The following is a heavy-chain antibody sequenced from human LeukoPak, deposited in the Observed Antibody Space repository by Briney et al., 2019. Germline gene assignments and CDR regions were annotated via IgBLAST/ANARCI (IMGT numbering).Heavy chain of an antibody. CDR1: GFTFSRYE. Sequence: GGSLRLPCGAWGFTFSRYELHWVPQAPGKGLEWVSYILNSGTTTYYADSAKGRFTISRDNTKNSLYLQMNSLRAEDTGVYYCARDPPDYWGQGILVTVSS. CDR3: ARDPPDY. CDR2: ILNSGTTT. V-gene: IGHV3-48*03. J-gene: IGHJ4*02.